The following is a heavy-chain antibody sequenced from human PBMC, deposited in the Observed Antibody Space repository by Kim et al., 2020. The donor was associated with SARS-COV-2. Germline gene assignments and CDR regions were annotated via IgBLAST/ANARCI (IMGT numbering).Heavy chain of an antibody. CDR3: ARVKWETLPFDY. V-gene: IGHV4-34*01. CDR2: INHSGST. J-gene: IGHJ4*02. Sequence: SETLSLTCAVYRGSFSGYYWSWIRQPPGKGLAWIGEINHSGSTNYNPSLKSRVTISVDTSKNQFSLKLSSVTAADTAVYYCARVKWETLPFDYWGQGTLVTVSS. D-gene: IGHD1-26*01. CDR1: RGSFSGYY.